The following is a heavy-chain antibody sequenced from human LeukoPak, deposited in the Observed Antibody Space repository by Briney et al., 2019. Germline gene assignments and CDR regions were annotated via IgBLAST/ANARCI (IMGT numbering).Heavy chain of an antibody. CDR1: GSSITGFH. D-gene: IGHD2-21*01. V-gene: IGHV4-59*01. J-gene: IGHJ4*02. CDR2: IQASGTT. Sequence: SETLSLTCSVSGSSITGFHWGWIRQPPGKGLEWIGYIQASGTTKHNPSLKSQVTISMDTSKAQFSLNVNSVSAADTAMYYCARLDSCGADSCIDSWGQGNLVIVSS. CDR3: ARLDSCGADSCIDS.